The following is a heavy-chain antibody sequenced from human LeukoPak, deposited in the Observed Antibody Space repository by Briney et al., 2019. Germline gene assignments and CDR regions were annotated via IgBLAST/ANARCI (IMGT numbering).Heavy chain of an antibody. CDR1: GYTFTGYY. D-gene: IGHD6-19*01. Sequence: GASVKVSCKASGYTFTGYYMHWVRQAPGQGLEWMGWINPNSGGTNYAQKFQGRVTMTRDTSISTAYMELSRLRSDDTAVYYCARERDPPYSSGWYDAYGMDVWGQGTTVTVSS. J-gene: IGHJ6*02. CDR2: INPNSGGT. CDR3: ARERDPPYSSGWYDAYGMDV. V-gene: IGHV1-2*02.